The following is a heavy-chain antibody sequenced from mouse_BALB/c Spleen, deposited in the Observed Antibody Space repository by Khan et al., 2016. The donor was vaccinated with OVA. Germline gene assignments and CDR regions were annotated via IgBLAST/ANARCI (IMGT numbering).Heavy chain of an antibody. V-gene: IGHV5-17*02. CDR3: ARGSWAWFAY. Sequence: EVELVESGGGLVQPGGSRKLSCAASGFTFSSFGMHWVRQAPEKGLEWVAYISSDSYTIYSADTVKGRFTISRDNPRKTLFLQMTSLGSEDTAMYYCARGSWAWFAYWGQGTLVTVSA. D-gene: IGHD1-1*02. CDR1: GFTFSSFG. CDR2: ISSDSYTI. J-gene: IGHJ3*01.